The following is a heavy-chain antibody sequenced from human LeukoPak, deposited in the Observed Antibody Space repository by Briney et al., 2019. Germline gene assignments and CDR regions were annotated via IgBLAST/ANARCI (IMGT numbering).Heavy chain of an antibody. CDR3: ARTLTHSTRCYDQ. V-gene: IGHV3-20*04. Sequence: GGSLRLSCAASGFIFDDFGLRWVRHAPGRGLEWVSAINWSGFNTAYTDSVKGRFSISRDNAKNSLYLQMNNLTAEDTALYYCARTLTHSTRCYDQWGQGTLVTVSS. CDR2: INWSGFNT. J-gene: IGHJ4*02. D-gene: IGHD2-2*01. CDR1: GFIFDDFG.